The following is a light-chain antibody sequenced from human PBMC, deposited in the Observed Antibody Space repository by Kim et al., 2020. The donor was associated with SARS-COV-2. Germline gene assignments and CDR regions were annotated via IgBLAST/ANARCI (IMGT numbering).Light chain of an antibody. J-gene: IGLJ2*01. V-gene: IGLV3-1*01. Sequence: SYELTQPPSVSVSPGQTAIISCSGDQLGHKFVSWFQHKPGQSPVLVIHEDNKRPSGIPERFSGSNSGNTATLTISGTQAMYVAAYYCPALDSSTSAFGGG. CDR2: EDN. CDR1: QLGHKF. CDR3: PALDSSTSA.